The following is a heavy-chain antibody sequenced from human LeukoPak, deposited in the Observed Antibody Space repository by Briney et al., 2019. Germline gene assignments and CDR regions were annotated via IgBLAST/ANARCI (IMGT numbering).Heavy chain of an antibody. Sequence: ASVKVSCKASGYTFTGYYMHWVRQAPGQGLEWMGWINPSGGSTSYALKFQGRVTMTSDASTSTLYMELSSLRSEDTAVYYCARISDGDPEGAFDIWGQGTMVTVSS. CDR3: ARISDGDPEGAFDI. V-gene: IGHV1-46*01. J-gene: IGHJ3*02. CDR1: GYTFTGYY. CDR2: INPSGGST. D-gene: IGHD4-17*01.